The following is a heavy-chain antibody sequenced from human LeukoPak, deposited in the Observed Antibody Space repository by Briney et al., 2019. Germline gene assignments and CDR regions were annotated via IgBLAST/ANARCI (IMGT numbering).Heavy chain of an antibody. CDR3: ARDQRGSSWYP. Sequence: GGSLRLSCAASGFTFSSYSLNWVRQAPGKGLEWVSSISSSSSYIYYADSMKGRFTISRDNAKNSLYLQMNSLRAEDTAVYYCARDQRGSSWYPWGQGTLVTVSS. CDR1: GFTFSSYS. J-gene: IGHJ5*02. V-gene: IGHV3-21*01. CDR2: ISSSSSYI. D-gene: IGHD6-13*01.